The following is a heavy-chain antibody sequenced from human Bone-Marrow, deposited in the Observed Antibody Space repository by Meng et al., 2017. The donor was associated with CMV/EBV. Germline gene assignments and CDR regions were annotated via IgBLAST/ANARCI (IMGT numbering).Heavy chain of an antibody. Sequence: GESLKISCAASGISVSRNYMSWVRQAPGKGLEWLSVINIGGTTYYADSVKDRFTTFRDKSKNTVYLQMNGLRGEYSAVYYSAKDSLIGVVKNYGMDVWGQGTTVTVSS. CDR2: INIGGTT. V-gene: IGHV3-66*02. CDR3: AKDSLIGVVKNYGMDV. J-gene: IGHJ6*02. D-gene: IGHD2-21*01. CDR1: GISVSRNY.